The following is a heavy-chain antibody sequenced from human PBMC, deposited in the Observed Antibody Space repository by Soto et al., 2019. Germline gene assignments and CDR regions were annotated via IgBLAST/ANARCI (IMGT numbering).Heavy chain of an antibody. CDR2: IYPGDSDT. D-gene: IGHD2-15*01. J-gene: IGHJ6*02. Sequence: PGESLKISCKGSGYSFTSYWIGWVRQMPGKGLEWMGIIYPGDSDTRYSPSFQGQVTISADKSISTAYLQWSSLKASDTAMYYCARLAGPGYCSGGSCPNTGYYYYGMDVWGQGTTVTVSS. CDR3: ARLAGPGYCSGGSCPNTGYYYYGMDV. V-gene: IGHV5-51*01. CDR1: GYSFTSYW.